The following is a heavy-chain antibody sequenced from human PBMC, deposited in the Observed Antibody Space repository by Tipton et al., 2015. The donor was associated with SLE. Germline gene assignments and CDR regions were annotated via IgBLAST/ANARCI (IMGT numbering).Heavy chain of an antibody. CDR1: GVSISSHY. J-gene: IGHJ4*02. CDR2: IYTSGST. D-gene: IGHD6-13*01. Sequence: GLVKPSETLSLMCTVSGVSISSHYWTWIRQPPGKGLEWIGRIYTSGSTNYNPSLKSRVTISVDTSKNQFSLKLSSVTAADTAVYYCARDTGSSWYYYFDYWGQGTLVTVSS. CDR3: ARDTGSSWYYYFDY. V-gene: IGHV4-4*08.